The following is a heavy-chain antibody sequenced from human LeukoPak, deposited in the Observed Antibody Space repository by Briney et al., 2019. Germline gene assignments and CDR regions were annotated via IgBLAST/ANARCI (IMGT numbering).Heavy chain of an antibody. CDR1: GYSFSSYW. CDR2: IYPADSDT. V-gene: IGHV5-51*01. D-gene: IGHD2-2*01. CDR3: ARQVSAASDI. J-gene: IGHJ3*02. Sequence: GESLKISCKGYGYSFSSYWIGWVRQMPGKGLEWMGIIYPADSDTKYSPSFQGQVTIPADKSISTAYLQWSSLKASDTAMYYCARQVSAASDIWGQGTMVIVSS.